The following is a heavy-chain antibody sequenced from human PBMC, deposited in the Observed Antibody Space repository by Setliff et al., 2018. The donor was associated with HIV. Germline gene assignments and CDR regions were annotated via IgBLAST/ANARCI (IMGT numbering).Heavy chain of an antibody. Sequence: GGSLRLSCAASGFTFSSHWMTWVRQAPGKGLEWVANIKQDGSEKYYVGSVKGRFTISRDNAKNSLYLEMNSLRVEDTALYYCAKDARKSTTQYNYFGPWGQGTLVTVSS. CDR1: GFTFSSHW. CDR2: IKQDGSEK. J-gene: IGHJ5*02. CDR3: AKDARKSTTQYNYFGP. V-gene: IGHV3-7*03.